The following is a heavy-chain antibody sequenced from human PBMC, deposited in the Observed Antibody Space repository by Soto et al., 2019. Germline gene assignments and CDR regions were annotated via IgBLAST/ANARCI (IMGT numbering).Heavy chain of an antibody. CDR2: ISGYNGDT. CDR1: GYTFTNYG. CDR3: ARTSYFYASSGYYDY. D-gene: IGHD3-22*01. J-gene: IGHJ4*02. Sequence: GASVKVSCKTSGYTFTNYGVNWVRQAPGQGLEWMGWISGYNGDTKYAQKFQGRVTMTTDTSTSTAYMEVMSLRSDDTAVYYCARTSYFYASSGYYDYWGQGTLVTVS. V-gene: IGHV1-18*01.